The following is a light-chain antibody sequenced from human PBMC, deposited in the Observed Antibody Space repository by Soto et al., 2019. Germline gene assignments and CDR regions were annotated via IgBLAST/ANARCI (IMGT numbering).Light chain of an antibody. CDR2: SNN. CDR3: AAWDDSLNGRV. Sequence: QSVLTQPPSASGTPGQRVTISCSGSSSNIGSNTVNWYQQLPGTAPKLLIYSNNQRPSGVPDRFSGSKSGTSASLAISGLHSEDGADYYCAAWDDSLNGRVFGTGTKVTVL. J-gene: IGLJ1*01. CDR1: SSNIGSNT. V-gene: IGLV1-44*01.